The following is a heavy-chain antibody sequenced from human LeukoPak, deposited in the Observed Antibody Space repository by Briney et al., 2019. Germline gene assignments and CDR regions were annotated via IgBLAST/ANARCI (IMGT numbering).Heavy chain of an antibody. CDR2: INPNSGGT. V-gene: IGHV1-2*02. J-gene: IGHJ4*02. CDR1: GYTFTGYY. D-gene: IGHD6-19*01. CDR3: ARARMYSSGCEDY. Sequence: ASVKVSCKASGYTFTGYYMHWVRQAPGQGLEWMGWINPNSGGTNYAQKFQGRVTMTRDTSISTAYMELSRLRSDDTAVYYCARARMYSSGCEDYWGQGTLVTVSS.